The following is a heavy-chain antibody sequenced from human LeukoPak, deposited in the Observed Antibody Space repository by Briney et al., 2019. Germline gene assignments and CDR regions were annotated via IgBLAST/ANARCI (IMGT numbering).Heavy chain of an antibody. CDR3: AKDESGQWLASFDY. CDR1: GFTFSSYA. J-gene: IGHJ4*02. V-gene: IGHV3-9*01. D-gene: IGHD6-19*01. Sequence: GRSLRLSCAASGFTFSSYAMHWVRQAPGKGLEWVSGISWYSGSIGYADSVKGRFTISRDNAKNSLYLQMNSLRAEDTALYYCAKDESGQWLASFDYWGQGTLVTVSS. CDR2: ISWYSGSI.